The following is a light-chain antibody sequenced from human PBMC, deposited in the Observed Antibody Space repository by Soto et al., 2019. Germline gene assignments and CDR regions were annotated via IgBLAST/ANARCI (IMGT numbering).Light chain of an antibody. V-gene: IGLV4-69*01. J-gene: IGLJ1*01. CDR1: SGHSSYA. Sequence: QLVLTQSPSASASLGASVKLTCTLSSGHSSYAIAWHQQQPEKGPRYLMKLNSDGSHSKGDGIPDRFSGSSSGAERYLTISSLQSEDEAEYYCQTWGTGIYVFVTGTKVTVL. CDR2: LNSDGSH. CDR3: QTWGTGIYV.